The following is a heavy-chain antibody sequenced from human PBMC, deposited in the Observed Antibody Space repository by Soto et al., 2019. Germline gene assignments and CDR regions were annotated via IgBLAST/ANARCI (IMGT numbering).Heavy chain of an antibody. CDR2: ISGSGGST. CDR3: AKVMAAGLVAIFMPAMYY. V-gene: IGHV3-23*01. D-gene: IGHD5-12*01. Sequence: GGSLRLSCAASGFTFSSYAMSWVRQAPGKGLEWVSAISGSGGSTYYADSVKGRFTISRDNSKNTLYLQMNSLRAEDTAVSYCAKVMAAGLVAIFMPAMYYWGQGSLVTVSS. CDR1: GFTFSSYA. J-gene: IGHJ4*02.